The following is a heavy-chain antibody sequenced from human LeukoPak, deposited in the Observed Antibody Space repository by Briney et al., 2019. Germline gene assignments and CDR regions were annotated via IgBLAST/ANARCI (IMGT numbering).Heavy chain of an antibody. J-gene: IGHJ5*02. V-gene: IGHV1-69*05. CDR2: FIPIFGTA. CDR3: ARGPAGLPHNNWFDP. Sequence: GASVKVSCKASGGTFSSYSIIWVRQAPGQGLEWMGGFIPIFGTANYAQKFQGRVTITTDESTSTAYMELNSLRSGDTAVYYCARGPAGLPHNNWFDPWGQGTLVTVSS. D-gene: IGHD5-12*01. CDR1: GGTFSSYS.